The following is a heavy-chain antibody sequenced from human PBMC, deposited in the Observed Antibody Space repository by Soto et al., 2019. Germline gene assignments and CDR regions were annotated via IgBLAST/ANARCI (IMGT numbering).Heavy chain of an antibody. D-gene: IGHD2-15*01. CDR3: AYLPCSGGSCYWFSFSGMDV. V-gene: IGHV2-5*02. Sequence: QITLKESGPTLVKPTQTLTLTCTFSGFSLSTSGVGVAWIRQPPGKALEWLALIYWDDDKRYRPSLESRLTITKDTTKDPVVLTMTNTDSVDTATYYCAYLPCSGGSCYWFSFSGMDVWGQGTTVTVSS. CDR2: IYWDDDK. J-gene: IGHJ6*02. CDR1: GFSLSTSGVG.